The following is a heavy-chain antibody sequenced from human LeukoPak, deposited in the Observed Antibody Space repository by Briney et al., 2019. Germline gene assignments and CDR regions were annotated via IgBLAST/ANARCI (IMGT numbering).Heavy chain of an antibody. CDR2: INAGNGNT. Sequence: ASVKVSCKASGGTFSSYAISWVRQAPGQGLEWMGWINAGNGNTKYSQKFQGRVTITRDTSASTAYMELSSLRSEDTAVYYCATVEMATWRYFDYWGQGTLVTVSS. CDR1: GGTFSSYA. D-gene: IGHD5-24*01. V-gene: IGHV1-3*01. CDR3: ATVEMATWRYFDY. J-gene: IGHJ4*02.